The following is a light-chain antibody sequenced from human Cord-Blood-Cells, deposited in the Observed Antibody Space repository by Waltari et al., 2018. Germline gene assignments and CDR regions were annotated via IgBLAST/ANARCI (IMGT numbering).Light chain of an antibody. CDR3: CSYAGSYTWV. CDR1: SSDVGGYNY. Sequence: LTQPRSVSGSPGQSVTISCTGTSSDVGGYNYVSWYQQHPGKAPKLMSYDVSKRPSAVPDRFSGSKSGTTTSLTISGLQAENEADYYCCSYAGSYTWVFGGGTKLTVL. V-gene: IGLV2-11*01. CDR2: DVS. J-gene: IGLJ3*02.